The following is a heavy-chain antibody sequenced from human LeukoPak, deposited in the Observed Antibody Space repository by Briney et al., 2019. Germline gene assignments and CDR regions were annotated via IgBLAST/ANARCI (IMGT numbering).Heavy chain of an antibody. CDR1: GFTFSSSA. Sequence: LGGSLRLSCGTSGFTFSSSAMSWVRQPPGKGLAWVSTISGSGGGTYYADSVKGRFTISRDNSKNTLYLQMNSLRAEDTAVFYCGKLFYSSGMYHFDYWGQGTLVTVSS. J-gene: IGHJ4*02. CDR3: GKLFYSSGMYHFDY. V-gene: IGHV3-23*01. D-gene: IGHD3-10*01. CDR2: ISGSGGGT.